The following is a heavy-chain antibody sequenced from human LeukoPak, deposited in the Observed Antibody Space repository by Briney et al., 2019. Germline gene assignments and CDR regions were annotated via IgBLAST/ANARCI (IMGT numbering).Heavy chain of an antibody. Sequence: GGSLRLFCVASGFTFSDYYMSWIRQAPGKGLEWLSYISSSGSTIYYADSVKGRFTFSRDNAKNSLYLQMNSLRAEDTAVYYCVRRMTAVTANWFDPWGQGTLVTVSS. V-gene: IGHV3-11*01. CDR1: GFTFSDYY. CDR3: VRRMTAVTANWFDP. D-gene: IGHD4-17*01. J-gene: IGHJ5*02. CDR2: ISSSGSTI.